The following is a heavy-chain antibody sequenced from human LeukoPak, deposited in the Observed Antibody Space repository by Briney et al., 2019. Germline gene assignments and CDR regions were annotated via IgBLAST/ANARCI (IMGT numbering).Heavy chain of an antibody. CDR2: ISSSSSYI. CDR1: GFTFSSYS. J-gene: IGHJ6*02. V-gene: IGHV3-21*01. CDR3: ARGVRRYYDILTGRYGMDV. Sequence: PGGSLRLSCAASGFTFSSYSMNWVRQAPGKGLEWVSSISSSSSYIYYADSVKGRFTISRDNAKNSLYLQMNSLRAEDTAVYYCARGVRRYYDILTGRYGMDVWGQGTTVTVSS. D-gene: IGHD3-9*01.